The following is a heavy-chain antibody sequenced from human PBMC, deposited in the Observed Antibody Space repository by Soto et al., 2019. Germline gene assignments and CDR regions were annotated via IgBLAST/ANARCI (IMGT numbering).Heavy chain of an antibody. Sequence: EVQLLESGGGLVQPGGSLRLSCAASGFTFSSYAMTWVRQAPGKGLEWVSTISGAGGTTYYADSVKGRFTLFRDNSKNTLYLQMNSLRAEDTAIYYCAKNGEFWSAQSDYWGQGALVTVSS. CDR2: ISGAGGTT. J-gene: IGHJ4*02. V-gene: IGHV3-23*01. CDR3: AKNGEFWSAQSDY. D-gene: IGHD3-3*01. CDR1: GFTFSSYA.